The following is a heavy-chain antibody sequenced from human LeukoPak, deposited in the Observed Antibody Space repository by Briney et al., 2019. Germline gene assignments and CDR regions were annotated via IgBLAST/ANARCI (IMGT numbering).Heavy chain of an antibody. D-gene: IGHD4-17*01. CDR2: ISGSGGNT. Sequence: GETLRLSCAASGFTFSSHGMNWVRQAPGKGLEWVSGISGSGGNTYYADSVKGRFTISRDNAKNSLYLQLNSLRAEDTAVYYCAKDDGDQDYWGQGTLVTVSS. CDR1: GFTFSSHG. V-gene: IGHV3-21*04. CDR3: AKDDGDQDY. J-gene: IGHJ4*02.